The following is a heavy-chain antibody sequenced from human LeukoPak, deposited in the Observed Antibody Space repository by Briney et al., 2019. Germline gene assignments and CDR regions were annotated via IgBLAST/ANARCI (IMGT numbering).Heavy chain of an antibody. Sequence: SGGSLRLSCAASGFTFSSYSMNWVRQAPGKGLEWVSSISGSSSDIYYADSVKGRFTVSRDNAKHSLYLQMSSLRAEDTAVYYCARTGYVDAFDIWGQGTMVTVSS. V-gene: IGHV3-21*01. J-gene: IGHJ3*02. CDR1: GFTFSSYS. CDR2: ISGSSSDI. D-gene: IGHD5-12*01. CDR3: ARTGYVDAFDI.